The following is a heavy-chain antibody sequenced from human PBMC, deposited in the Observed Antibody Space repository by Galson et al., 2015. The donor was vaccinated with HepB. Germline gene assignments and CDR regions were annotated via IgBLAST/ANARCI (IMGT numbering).Heavy chain of an antibody. CDR3: ARRAVEDGYPRGDFDY. Sequence: SLRLSCAASGFTFSDYYMSWIRQAPGKGLEWVSYISSSSSYTNYADSVKGRFTISRDNAKNSLYLQMNSLRAEDTAVYYCARRAVEDGYPRGDFDYWGQGTLVTVSS. CDR1: GFTFSDYY. J-gene: IGHJ4*02. CDR2: ISSSSSYT. V-gene: IGHV3-11*06. D-gene: IGHD5-24*01.